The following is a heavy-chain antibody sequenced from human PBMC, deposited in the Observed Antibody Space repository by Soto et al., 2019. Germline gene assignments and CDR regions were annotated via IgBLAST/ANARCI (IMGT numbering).Heavy chain of an antibody. Sequence: SETLARTCTVSYGSISVSNVFWGWVRQPPGKGLEWIGNIDYSGTAYFNPSLGTRVTFPVDTSKHQFSLTLYSVTAADTAVYYCARTTGRHLDFWGQGILVTVFS. CDR1: YGSISVSNVF. J-gene: IGHJ4*02. CDR2: IDYSGTA. CDR3: ARTTGRHLDF. D-gene: IGHD4-4*01. V-gene: IGHV4-39*01.